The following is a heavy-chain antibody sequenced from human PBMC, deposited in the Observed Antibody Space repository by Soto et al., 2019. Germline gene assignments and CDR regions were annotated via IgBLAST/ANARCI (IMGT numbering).Heavy chain of an antibody. CDR1: GFTFSTYS. Sequence: GGPLRLSCVGSGFTFSTYSIHWVRQAPGKGLEWVSSISSRSDIYYANSVKGRFTISRDNAKNSVSLQMNSLRAEDTAVYYCAREYTAWPLAYGLDVWGQGTTVTVSS. D-gene: IGHD2-2*02. J-gene: IGHJ6*02. CDR2: ISSRSDI. V-gene: IGHV3-21*01. CDR3: AREYTAWPLAYGLDV.